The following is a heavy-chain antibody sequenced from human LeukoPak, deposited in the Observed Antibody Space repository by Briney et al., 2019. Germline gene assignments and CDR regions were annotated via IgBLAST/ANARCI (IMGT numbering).Heavy chain of an antibody. CDR2: INPNSGGT. CDR3: ARVYCSSTSCYGYFDY. CDR1: GYTFTGYY. D-gene: IGHD2-2*01. J-gene: IGHJ4*02. V-gene: IGHV1-2*02. Sequence: ASVKVSCKASGYTFTGYYMHWVRQAPGQGLEWMGWINPNSGGTNYAQKFQGRVTMTRDTSISTAYMELSRLRSDDTAVYYCARVYCSSTSCYGYFDYWGQGTLVIVSS.